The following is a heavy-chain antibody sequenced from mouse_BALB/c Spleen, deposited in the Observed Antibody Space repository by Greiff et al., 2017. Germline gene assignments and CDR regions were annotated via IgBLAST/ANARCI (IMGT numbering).Heavy chain of an antibody. J-gene: IGHJ4*01. CDR1: GYSITSDYA. Sequence: EVKLMESGPGLVKPSQSLSLTCTVTGYSITSDYAWNWIRQFPGNKLEWMGYISYSGSTSYNPSLKSRISITRDTSKNQFFLQLNSVTTEDTATYYCAHYGPFPYAMDYWGQGTSVTVSS. CDR3: AHYGPFPYAMDY. V-gene: IGHV3-2*02. CDR2: ISYSGST. D-gene: IGHD1-2*01.